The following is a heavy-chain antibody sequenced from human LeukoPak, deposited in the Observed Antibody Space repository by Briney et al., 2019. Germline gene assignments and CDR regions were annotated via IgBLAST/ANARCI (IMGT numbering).Heavy chain of an antibody. D-gene: IGHD2-2*01. CDR1: GFTFSSYG. CDR3: AKIAGGSTSDDAFDI. CDR2: ISYDGSNK. V-gene: IGHV3-30*18. Sequence: PGRPLRLSCAASGFTFSSYGMHWVRQAPGKGLEWVAVISYDGSNKYYADSVKGRFTISRDNSKNTLYLQMNSLRAEDTAVYYCAKIAGGSTSDDAFDIWGQGTMVTVSS. J-gene: IGHJ3*02.